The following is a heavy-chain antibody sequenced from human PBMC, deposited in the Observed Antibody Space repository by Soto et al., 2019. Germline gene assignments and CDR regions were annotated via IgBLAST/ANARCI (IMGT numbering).Heavy chain of an antibody. CDR3: ARLTPVRYDSSATPA. D-gene: IGHD3-22*01. Sequence: PXESLKISGQCSGNSFTSYLIGLVLQMPGKGLEWMGIIYPGDSDTRYSPSFQGQVTISADKSISTAYLQWSSLKASDTAMYYCARLTPVRYDSSATPAWGQGTMVTVSS. CDR1: GNSFTSYL. CDR2: IYPGDSDT. V-gene: IGHV5-51*01. J-gene: IGHJ3*01.